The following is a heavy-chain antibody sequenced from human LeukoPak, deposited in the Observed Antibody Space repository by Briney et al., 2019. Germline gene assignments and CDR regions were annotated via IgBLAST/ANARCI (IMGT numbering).Heavy chain of an antibody. CDR3: ARGLDYYGSGSPGEDWFDP. D-gene: IGHD3-10*01. V-gene: IGHV4-61*01. Sequence: PSETLSLTCTVSGGSVSSGSYYWSWIRQPPGKGLEWIGYIYYSGSTNYNPSLKSRVTISVDTSKNQFSLKLSSVTAADTAVYYCARGLDYYGSGSPGEDWFDPWGQGTLVTVSP. J-gene: IGHJ5*02. CDR2: IYYSGST. CDR1: GGSVSSGSYY.